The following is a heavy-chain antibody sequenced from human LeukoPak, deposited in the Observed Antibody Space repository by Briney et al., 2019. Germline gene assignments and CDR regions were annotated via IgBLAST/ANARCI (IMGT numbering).Heavy chain of an antibody. CDR1: GFTFSSYS. D-gene: IGHD3-16*01. CDR2: TSSSSSYI. Sequence: GGSLRLSCAASGFTFSSYSMNWVRQAPGKGLEWVSSTSSSSSYIYYADSVKGRFTISRDNAKNSLYLQMNSLRAEDTAVYYCARDGLHLGLGAFDIWGQGTMVTVSS. V-gene: IGHV3-21*01. J-gene: IGHJ3*02. CDR3: ARDGLHLGLGAFDI.